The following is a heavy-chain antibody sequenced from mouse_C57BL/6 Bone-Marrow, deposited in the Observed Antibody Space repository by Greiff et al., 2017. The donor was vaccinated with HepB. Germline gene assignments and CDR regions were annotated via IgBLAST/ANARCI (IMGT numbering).Heavy chain of an antibody. V-gene: IGHV5-6*01. Sequence: EVQVLQSGGDLVKPGGSLKLSCAASGFTFSSYGMSWVRQTPDQRLEWVATISSGGSYTYYPDSLKGRSTISRDNATNTQYLQMSRLTSEDTAMYYCGRHGDYYGSFAYWGQGTLVTVSA. D-gene: IGHD1-1*01. CDR3: GRHGDYYGSFAY. J-gene: IGHJ3*01. CDR1: GFTFSSYG. CDR2: ISSGGSYT.